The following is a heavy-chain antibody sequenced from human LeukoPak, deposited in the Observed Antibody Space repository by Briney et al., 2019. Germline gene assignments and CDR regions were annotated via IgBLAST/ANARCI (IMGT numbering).Heavy chain of an antibody. V-gene: IGHV4-31*03. Sequence: SETLSLTCTVSGGSISSSSYYWSWIRQHPGKGLEWIGYIYYSGSTYYNPSLKSRVTISVDTSKNQFSLKLSSVTAADTAVYYCARDRGLIAVAGWYYYYGMDVWGQGTTVTVSS. CDR2: IYYSGST. J-gene: IGHJ6*02. D-gene: IGHD6-19*01. CDR1: GGSISSSSYY. CDR3: ARDRGLIAVAGWYYYYGMDV.